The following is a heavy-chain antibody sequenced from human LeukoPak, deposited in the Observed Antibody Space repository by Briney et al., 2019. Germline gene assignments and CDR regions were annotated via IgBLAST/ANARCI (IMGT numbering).Heavy chain of an antibody. CDR2: ISWNSGNI. CDR3: ARGPWELPFDY. D-gene: IGHD1-26*01. J-gene: IGHJ4*02. Sequence: PGGSLRLSCAASGFTFDDYAMHWVRQAPGKGLEWVSGISWNSGNIGYGDSVKGRFTISRDNAKNSLYLQMNSLRAEDTAVYYCARGPWELPFDYWGQGTLVTVSS. V-gene: IGHV3-9*01. CDR1: GFTFDDYA.